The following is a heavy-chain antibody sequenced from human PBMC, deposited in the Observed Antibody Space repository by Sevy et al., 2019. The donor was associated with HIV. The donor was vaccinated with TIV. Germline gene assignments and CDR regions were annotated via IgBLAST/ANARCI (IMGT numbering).Heavy chain of an antibody. CDR2: IDSSSFNI. V-gene: IGHV3-48*01. D-gene: IGHD5-12*01. Sequence: GGSLRLSCSASGFTFSSYNMNWVRQAPGKGLVWLLYIDSSSFNIYYADSVKGRFTVSRDNAKNSLYVQMNSLRGEDTAIYYCAREGGYTDQGMDVWGQGTTVTVSS. CDR3: AREGGYTDQGMDV. J-gene: IGHJ6*02. CDR1: GFTFSSYN.